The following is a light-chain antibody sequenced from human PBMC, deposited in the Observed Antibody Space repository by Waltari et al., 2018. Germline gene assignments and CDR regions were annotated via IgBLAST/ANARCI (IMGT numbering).Light chain of an antibody. CDR1: QSINNY. CDR3: QQADSAPRT. J-gene: IGKJ1*01. Sequence: DIQMTQSPSSLSASVGDRVTITCRASQSINNYLNWYQQKPGKAPNLLIYTTSTLHSGVPSRISVSASWADFTLTISSLQPDDFATYYCQQADSAPRTFGQGTRVEIK. V-gene: IGKV1-39*01. CDR2: TTS.